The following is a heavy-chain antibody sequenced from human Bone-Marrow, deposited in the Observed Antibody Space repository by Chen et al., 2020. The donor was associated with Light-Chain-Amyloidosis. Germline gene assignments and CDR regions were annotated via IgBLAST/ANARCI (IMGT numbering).Heavy chain of an antibody. CDR2: FDLSDFET. D-gene: IGHD3-22*01. CDR3: ARQGYYEMSCYFDY. Sequence: EVQLVQSGAEVKKPGESLRISCTGSGNIFSSYWISWVRQMPGKGLEWMGRFDLSDFETDYGPSFQGQGGISAATSITSAHLQWSRLEASASDIYHCARQGYYEMSCYFDYWGKGPLVTVSS. V-gene: IGHV5-10-1*03. CDR1: GNIFSSYW. J-gene: IGHJ5*01.